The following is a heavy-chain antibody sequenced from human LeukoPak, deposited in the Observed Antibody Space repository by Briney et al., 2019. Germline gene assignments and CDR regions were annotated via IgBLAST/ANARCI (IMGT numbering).Heavy chain of an antibody. D-gene: IGHD5-24*01. CDR2: IYTSGST. Sequence: SETLSLTCTDSGGSISSYYWSWIRQPAGKGLEWIGRIYTSGSTNYNPCLKSRVTMSVDTSKNQFSLKLSSVTAADTAVYYCARAALRRDGYNSYYYYYYMDVWGKGTTVTVSS. CDR1: GGSISSYY. J-gene: IGHJ6*03. V-gene: IGHV4-4*07. CDR3: ARAALRRDGYNSYYYYYYMDV.